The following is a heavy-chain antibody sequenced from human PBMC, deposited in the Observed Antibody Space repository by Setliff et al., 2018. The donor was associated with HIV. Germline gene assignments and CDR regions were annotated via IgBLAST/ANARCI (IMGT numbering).Heavy chain of an antibody. CDR3: ARVDCSSTSCYRDYYYYMDV. J-gene: IGHJ6*03. V-gene: IGHV4-31*03. CDR2: IYYSGST. D-gene: IGHD2-2*01. CDR1: GGSISSGGYY. Sequence: SETLSLTCTVSGGSISSGGYYWSWIRQHPGKGLEWIGYIYYSGSTYYNPSLKSRVTISVDTSKNQFSLKLSSVTAADTAVYYCARVDCSSTSCYRDYYYYMDVWGKGTTVTVSS.